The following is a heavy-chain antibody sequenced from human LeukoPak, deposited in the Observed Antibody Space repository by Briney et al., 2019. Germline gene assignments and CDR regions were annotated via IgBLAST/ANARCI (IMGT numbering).Heavy chain of an antibody. J-gene: IGHJ3*02. Sequence: PSETLSLTSAVYGGSFSGYYWSWIRQPPGKGLEWIGEINHSGSTNYNPSLKSRVTISVDTSKNQFSLKLSSVTAADTAVYYCARYASPSSGAFDIWGQGTMVTVSS. D-gene: IGHD3-10*01. V-gene: IGHV4-34*01. CDR2: INHSGST. CDR1: GGSFSGYY. CDR3: ARYASPSSGAFDI.